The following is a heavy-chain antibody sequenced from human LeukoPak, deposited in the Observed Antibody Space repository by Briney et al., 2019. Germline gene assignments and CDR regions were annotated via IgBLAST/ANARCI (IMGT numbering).Heavy chain of an antibody. Sequence: SETLSLTCTVSGGSISTYYWSWIRQPPGKGLEWIGYIYYSGSTNYNPSLKSRVTISVDTSKNQFSLKLTSVTAADTAVYYCARVNWSGYDFRGAFDIWGQRTMVTVSS. D-gene: IGHD5-12*01. CDR2: IYYSGST. V-gene: IGHV4-59*01. CDR3: ARVNWSGYDFRGAFDI. CDR1: GGSISTYY. J-gene: IGHJ3*02.